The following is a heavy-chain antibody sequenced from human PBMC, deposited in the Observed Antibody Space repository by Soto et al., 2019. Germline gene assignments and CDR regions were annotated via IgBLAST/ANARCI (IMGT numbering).Heavy chain of an antibody. CDR2: INHSGST. CDR3: ARARSSVGIAAAGTHDY. Sequence: TLSLTCAVYGGSFSGYYWSWIRQPPGKGLEWIGEINHSGSTNYNPSLKSRVTISVDTSKNQFSLKLSSVTAADTAVYYCARARSSVGIAAAGTHDYWGQGTLVTVSS. D-gene: IGHD6-13*01. J-gene: IGHJ4*02. V-gene: IGHV4-34*01. CDR1: GGSFSGYY.